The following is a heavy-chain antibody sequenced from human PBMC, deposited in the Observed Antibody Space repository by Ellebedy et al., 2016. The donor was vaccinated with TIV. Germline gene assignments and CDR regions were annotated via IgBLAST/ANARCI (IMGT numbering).Heavy chain of an antibody. CDR1: GFTLSSFS. CDR2: ISHDGSSQ. Sequence: GESLKISCEVSGFTLSSFSMNWVRQAPGKGLEWVAVISHDGSSQYYADSVKGRFTVSRDNSMTTVYLEMNSLRAEDTALYYCARDLDKSSGWYGGAAYWGQGTQVTVSS. J-gene: IGHJ4*02. CDR3: ARDLDKSSGWYGGAAY. D-gene: IGHD6-19*01. V-gene: IGHV3-30*03.